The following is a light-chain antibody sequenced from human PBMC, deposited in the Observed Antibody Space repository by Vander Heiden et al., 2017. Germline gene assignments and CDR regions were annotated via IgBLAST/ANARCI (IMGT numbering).Light chain of an antibody. V-gene: IGKV1-39*01. J-gene: IGKJ4*01. CDR3: QQSDSSLLT. Sequence: PASVGDRVSITCRASQYISDHLNWYQQKAGEAPKLLIYTATSLQSGVPSRFSGSGSGTDFTLTISSLQPEDFATYYCQQSDSSLLTFGLGTKVEIK. CDR1: QYISDH. CDR2: TAT.